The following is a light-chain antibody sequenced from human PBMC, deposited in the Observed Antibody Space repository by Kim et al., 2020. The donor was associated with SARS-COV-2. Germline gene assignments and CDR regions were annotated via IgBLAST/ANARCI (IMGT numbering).Light chain of an antibody. CDR1: NSDIGAYNF. J-gene: IGLJ2*01. CDR3: CSYADNYSVV. Sequence: GQSVTISCIGTNSDIGAYNFVSRYQQHPDKAPKLIIYDVTQRPSGVPDRFSGSKSGNTASLTISGLQADDESDYYCCSYADNYSVVFGGGTQLTVL. CDR2: DVT. V-gene: IGLV2-11*03.